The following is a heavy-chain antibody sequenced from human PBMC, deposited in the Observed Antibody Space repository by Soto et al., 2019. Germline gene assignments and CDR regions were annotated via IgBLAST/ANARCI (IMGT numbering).Heavy chain of an antibody. CDR2: IYHSGST. Sequence: SETLSLTCAVSGGSISSSNWWSWVRQPPGKGLEWIGEIYHSGSTNYNPSLKSRVTISVDKSKNQFSLKLSSVTAADTAVYYCARSHGHVRFLEWQVYYYYGMDVWGQGTTVTVSS. D-gene: IGHD3-3*01. CDR3: ARSHGHVRFLEWQVYYYYGMDV. CDR1: GGSISSSNW. V-gene: IGHV4-4*02. J-gene: IGHJ6*02.